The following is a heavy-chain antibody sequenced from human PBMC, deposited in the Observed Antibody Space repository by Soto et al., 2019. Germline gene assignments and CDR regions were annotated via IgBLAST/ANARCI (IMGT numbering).Heavy chain of an antibody. Sequence: PSETLSLTCTVSGGSISSYYWSWIRQPPRKGLEWIGYIYYSGSTNYNPSLKSRVTISVDTSKNQFSLKLSSVTAADTAVYYCARDTYSNPRLARIGPGWFDPWGQGPLVTV. D-gene: IGHD6-13*01. CDR1: GGSISSYY. CDR3: ARDTYSNPRLARIGPGWFDP. J-gene: IGHJ5*02. V-gene: IGHV4-59*01. CDR2: IYYSGST.